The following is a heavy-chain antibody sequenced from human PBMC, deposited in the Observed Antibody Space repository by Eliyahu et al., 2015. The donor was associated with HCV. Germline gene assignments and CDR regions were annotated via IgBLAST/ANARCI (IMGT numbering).Heavy chain of an antibody. Sequence: QVQLVESGGGVVQPGRSLRLSCAASGFTFXNXGMPWVRQAPGKGLEWVAVIWSDGSNKYYADSVKGRFTISRDNSKNTLYLLMNSLRAEDTAVYYCARPAYYDSSGYLDYYGMDVWGQGTTVTVSS. CDR1: GFTFXNXG. CDR2: IWSDGSNK. V-gene: IGHV3-33*01. CDR3: ARPAYYDSSGYLDYYGMDV. D-gene: IGHD3-22*01. J-gene: IGHJ6*02.